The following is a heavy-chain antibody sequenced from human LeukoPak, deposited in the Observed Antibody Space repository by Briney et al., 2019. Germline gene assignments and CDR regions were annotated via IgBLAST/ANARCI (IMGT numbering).Heavy chain of an antibody. V-gene: IGHV4-59*01. CDR3: ARGSIVGATMLDY. CDR1: GASISSYY. CDR2: IYYSGST. D-gene: IGHD1-26*01. Sequence: KPSETLSLTCTVSGASISSYYWNRIRQPPGKGLEWIGYIYYSGSTNYNPSLKSRVTISVDTSKNQFSLKLSSVTAADTAVYYCARGSIVGATMLDYWGQGTLVTVSS. J-gene: IGHJ4*02.